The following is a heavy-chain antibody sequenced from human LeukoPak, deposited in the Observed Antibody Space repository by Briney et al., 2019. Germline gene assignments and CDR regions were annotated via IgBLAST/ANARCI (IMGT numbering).Heavy chain of an antibody. Sequence: GASVKVSCKASGYTFTGYYMRWVRQAPGQGLEWMGWINPNSGGTNYAQKFQGRITMTRDTSISTAYMELSRLRSDDTAVYYCARDSELLWFGEFGDYWGQGTLVTVSS. CDR1: GYTFTGYY. D-gene: IGHD3-10*01. V-gene: IGHV1-2*02. CDR2: INPNSGGT. CDR3: ARDSELLWFGEFGDY. J-gene: IGHJ4*02.